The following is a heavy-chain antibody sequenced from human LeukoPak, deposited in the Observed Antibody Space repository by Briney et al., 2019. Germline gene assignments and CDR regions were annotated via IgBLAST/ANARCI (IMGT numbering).Heavy chain of an antibody. CDR2: IKTDGTNT. CDR3: GGSEDGYIDY. Sequence: GGSLRLSCAASGFTFTRHWMHWLRHAPGKGLEWVSRIKTDGTNTIYADFVEGRFTISRDNARNTLYLQMSSLRAGDTAVYYCGGSEDGYIDYWGQGTLVTVSS. D-gene: IGHD5-24*01. V-gene: IGHV3-74*01. CDR1: GFTFTRHW. J-gene: IGHJ4*02.